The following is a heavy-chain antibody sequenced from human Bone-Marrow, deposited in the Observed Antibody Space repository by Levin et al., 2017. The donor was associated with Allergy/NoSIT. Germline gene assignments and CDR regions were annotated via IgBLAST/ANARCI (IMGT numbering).Heavy chain of an antibody. D-gene: IGHD3-10*01. CDR2: ISWNSENI. V-gene: IGHV3-9*01. Sequence: GGSLRLSCVASGFTFDEYGMHWVRQVPGKGLEWVSHISWNSENIDYADSVKGRFTMSRDNAKNSLYLQMRSLRTDDTAFYYCARDTGSGTYYYQWGLDHWGQGTLLTVSP. J-gene: IGHJ4*02. CDR3: ARDTGSGTYYYQWGLDH. CDR1: GFTFDEYG.